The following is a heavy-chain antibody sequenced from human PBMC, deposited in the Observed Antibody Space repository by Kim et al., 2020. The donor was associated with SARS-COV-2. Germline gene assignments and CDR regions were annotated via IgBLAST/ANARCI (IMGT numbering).Heavy chain of an antibody. J-gene: IGHJ6*03. D-gene: IGHD2-21*02. CDR2: IYYSGST. Sequence: SETLSLTCTVSGGSISSYYWSWIRQPPGKGLEWIGYIYYSGSTNYNPSLKSRVTISVDTSKNQFSLKLSSVTAADTAVYYCARSLVTAPTRRDYYMDVWGKGTTVTVSS. CDR3: ARSLVTAPTRRDYYMDV. V-gene: IGHV4-59*01. CDR1: GGSISSYY.